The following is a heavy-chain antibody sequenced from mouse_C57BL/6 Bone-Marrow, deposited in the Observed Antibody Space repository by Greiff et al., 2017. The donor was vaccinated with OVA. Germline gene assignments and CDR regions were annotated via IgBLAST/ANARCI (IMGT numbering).Heavy chain of an antibody. D-gene: IGHD1-1*01. CDR1: GYTFTDYE. V-gene: IGHV1-15*01. CDR3: TRLVLRWYFDV. Sequence: VQLQQSGAELVRPGASVTLSCKASGYTFTDYEMHWVKQTPVHGLEWIGAIDPETGGTAYNQKFKGKAILTADKSSSTAYMELRSLTSEDSAVYYCTRLVLRWYFDVWGTGTTVTVSS. CDR2: IDPETGGT. J-gene: IGHJ1*03.